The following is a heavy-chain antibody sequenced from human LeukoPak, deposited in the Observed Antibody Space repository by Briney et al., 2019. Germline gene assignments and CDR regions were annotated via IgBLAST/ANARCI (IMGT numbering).Heavy chain of an antibody. CDR2: INPNSGGT. D-gene: IGHD2-2*02. Sequence: ASVKVSCKASGYTFTGYYMLWVRQAPGQGLEWMGWINPNSGGTNYAQKFQGRVTMTRDTSISTAYMELSRLRSDDTAVYYCAREDPTCSSTSCYTRWFDPWGQGTLVTVSS. CDR3: AREDPTCSSTSCYTRWFDP. V-gene: IGHV1-2*02. J-gene: IGHJ5*02. CDR1: GYTFTGYY.